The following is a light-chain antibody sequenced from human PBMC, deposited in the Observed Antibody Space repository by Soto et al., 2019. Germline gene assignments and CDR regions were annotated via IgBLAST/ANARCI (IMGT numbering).Light chain of an antibody. V-gene: IGKV1-39*01. CDR1: QRITTY. CDR2: TAA. CDR3: QQRYSTPYT. Sequence: IHMTQSPSSLSASVGDRVTITCRASQRITTYLNWYQQKPGKAPKLLISTAATLQGGVPSRFSGSGSGTDFTLTNTTLQPEDFATYFCQQRYSTPYTFGQGTKLEIK. J-gene: IGKJ2*01.